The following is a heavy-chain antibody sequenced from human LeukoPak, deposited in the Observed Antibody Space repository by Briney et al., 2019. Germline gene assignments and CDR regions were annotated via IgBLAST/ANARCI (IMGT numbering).Heavy chain of an antibody. Sequence: SVKVSCKASGGTFSSYAISWVRQAPGQGLEWMGGIIPIFGTANYAQKFQGRVTITTDESTSTAYMELSSLRSEDTAVYYCARQIVVVISATWGQENWLDPWGQGTLVTVSS. D-gene: IGHD2-21*01. V-gene: IGHV1-69*05. CDR1: GGTFSSYA. CDR2: IIPIFGTA. J-gene: IGHJ5*02. CDR3: ARQIVVVISATWGQENWLDP.